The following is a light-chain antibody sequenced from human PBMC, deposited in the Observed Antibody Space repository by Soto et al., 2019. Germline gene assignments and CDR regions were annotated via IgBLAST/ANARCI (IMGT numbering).Light chain of an antibody. V-gene: IGKV1-17*01. Sequence: DIQMTQSPSSLSASVGDRVTITCRASQGISNLLGWFQHKPGKAPKRLIYAASSLQGGVPSRFSGSGSGTEFTLTITGLQPEEFADYYCLQHNTYPYTFGQGNKLEIK. CDR1: QGISNL. CDR2: AAS. CDR3: LQHNTYPYT. J-gene: IGKJ2*01.